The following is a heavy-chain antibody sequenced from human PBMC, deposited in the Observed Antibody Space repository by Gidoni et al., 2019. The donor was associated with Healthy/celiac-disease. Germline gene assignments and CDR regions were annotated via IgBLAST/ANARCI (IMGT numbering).Heavy chain of an antibody. V-gene: IGHV4-4*07. CDR1: GGSISSYY. D-gene: IGHD2-15*01. CDR3: ARDRCSGGSCYSFRFDP. CDR2: IYTSGST. J-gene: IGHJ5*02. Sequence: QVQLQESGPVLVKPSETLSLTCTVPGGSISSYYWNWIRQPAGKGLEWIGRIYTSGSTNYNPSLKSRVPMSVATSKNQFSLKLGSVTAADTAVYYCARDRCSGGSCYSFRFDPWGQGTLVTVSS.